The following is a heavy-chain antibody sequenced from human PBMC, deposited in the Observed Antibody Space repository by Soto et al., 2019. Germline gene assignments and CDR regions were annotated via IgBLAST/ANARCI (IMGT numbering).Heavy chain of an antibody. J-gene: IGHJ6*03. CDR1: GFTFSSYW. V-gene: IGHV3-7*01. CDR3: ARDGVADSYYYYYMDV. D-gene: IGHD3-3*01. CDR2: IKQDGSEK. Sequence: GGSLRLSCAASGFTFSSYWMSWVRQAPGKGLEWVANIKQDGSEKYYVDSVKGRFTISRDNAKNSLYLQMNSLRAEDTAVYYCARDGVADSYYYYYMDVWGKGTTVTVSS.